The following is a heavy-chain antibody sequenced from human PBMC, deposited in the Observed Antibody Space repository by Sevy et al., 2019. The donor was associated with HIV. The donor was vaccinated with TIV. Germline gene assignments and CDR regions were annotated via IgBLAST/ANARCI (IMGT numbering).Heavy chain of an antibody. J-gene: IGHJ3*02. D-gene: IGHD3-10*01. CDR3: ARGGLWFGELHAFDI. V-gene: IGHV3-53*01. CDR1: GFTVSSNY. CDR2: IYSGGST. Sequence: GGSLRLSCAASGFTVSSNYMSWVRQAPGKGLEWVSVIYSGGSTYYADSVKGRFTISRDNSKNTLYLQMNSLRAEDTAEYYCARGGLWFGELHAFDIWGQGTMVTFSS.